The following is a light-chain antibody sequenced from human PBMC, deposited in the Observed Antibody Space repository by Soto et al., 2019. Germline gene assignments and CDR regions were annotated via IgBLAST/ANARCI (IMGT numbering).Light chain of an antibody. CDR1: QSVDSTF. CDR3: QQYMSSVT. V-gene: IGKV3-20*01. Sequence: EFVLTQSPGSLSLSPGERATLSCRASQSVDSTFFAWYQKKPGQAPRLLIYGASKRATGVPDRFSGSGSGTNFTLIISRLEPEDFAVYYCQQYMSSVTFGQGTKVEIK. J-gene: IGKJ1*01. CDR2: GAS.